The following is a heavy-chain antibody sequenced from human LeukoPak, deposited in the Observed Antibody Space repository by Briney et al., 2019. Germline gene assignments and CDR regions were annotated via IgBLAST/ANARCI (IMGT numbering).Heavy chain of an antibody. J-gene: IGHJ4*02. CDR2: IIPILGIA. Sequence: SVKVSCKASGGTFSSYAISWVRQAPGQGLEWMGRIIPILGIANYAQKFQGRVTITADKSTSTAYMELSSLRSEDTAVYYCSGGSRADVNDYWGQGTLVTVSS. V-gene: IGHV1-69*04. CDR1: GGTFSSYA. CDR3: SGGSRADVNDY. D-gene: IGHD2-15*01.